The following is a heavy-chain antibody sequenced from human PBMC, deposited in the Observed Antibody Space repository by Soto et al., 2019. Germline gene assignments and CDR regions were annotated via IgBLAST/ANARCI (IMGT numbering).Heavy chain of an antibody. CDR3: PRDPTVTPHYAFDY. V-gene: IGHV3-30-3*01. J-gene: IGHJ4*02. Sequence: GGSLRLSCAASGLTFSSNAMQWVRQAPGKGLEWVAVISYDGGTEYYADSVKGRFTISRDNSKNTVSLQMSSLRPEDTAVYYCPRDPTVTPHYAFDYWGQGTLVTVSS. CDR2: ISYDGGTE. CDR1: GLTFSSNA. D-gene: IGHD4-17*01.